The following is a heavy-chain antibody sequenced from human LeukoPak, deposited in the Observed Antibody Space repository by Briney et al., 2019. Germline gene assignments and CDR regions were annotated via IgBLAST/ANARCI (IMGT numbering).Heavy chain of an antibody. V-gene: IGHV3-23*01. CDR2: ISGGSGNR. J-gene: IGHJ3*02. CDR3: ARDRRRAAAGLDAFDI. CDR1: GFNFNDYA. D-gene: IGHD6-13*01. Sequence: PGGSLRLSCAAFGFNFNDYAMTWVRQAPGKGLEWVSGISGGSGNRDYGDSVKGRFTISRDNSKSTLYLQMSGLRAEDTAVYYCARDRRRAAAGLDAFDIWGQGTMVTVSS.